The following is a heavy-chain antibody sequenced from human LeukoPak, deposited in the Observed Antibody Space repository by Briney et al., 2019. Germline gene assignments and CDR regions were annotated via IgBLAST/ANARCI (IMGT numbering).Heavy chain of an antibody. Sequence: GASVKVSCKASGYTFTGYYMHWVRQAPGQGLEWMGRIIPILGIANYAQKFQGRVTITADKSTSTACMELSSLRSEDTAVYYCATRLLVDAFDIWGQGTMVTVSS. CDR1: GYTFTGYY. CDR2: IIPILGIA. J-gene: IGHJ3*02. D-gene: IGHD2-8*02. CDR3: ATRLLVDAFDI. V-gene: IGHV1-69*02.